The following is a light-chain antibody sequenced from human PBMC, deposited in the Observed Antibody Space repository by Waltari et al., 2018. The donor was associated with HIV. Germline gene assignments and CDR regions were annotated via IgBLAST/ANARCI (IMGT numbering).Light chain of an antibody. J-gene: IGKJ2*01. CDR1: RSVSSNY. CDR3: QQYGTSPYT. CDR2: AAS. Sequence: DNVLTQSPGTLSLSPGERATLSCRASRSVSSNYLTWYQQRPGRAPRLLIYAASTRATAIPDRFSGSGSGTDFTLTISRLEPEDCAVYYCQQYGTSPYTFGQGTKVEI. V-gene: IGKV3-20*01.